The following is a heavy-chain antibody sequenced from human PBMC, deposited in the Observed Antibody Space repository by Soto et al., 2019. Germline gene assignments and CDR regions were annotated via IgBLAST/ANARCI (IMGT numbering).Heavy chain of an antibody. J-gene: IGHJ6*02. D-gene: IGHD3-10*01. CDR2: INHSGST. CDR3: ARDHSMAEYYYYGMDV. Sequence: SETLSLTCAVYGGSFSGYYWSWIRQPPGKGLEWIGEINHSGSTNYNPSLKSRVTISVDTSKNQFSLQLNSVTPEDTAVYYCARDHSMAEYYYYGMDVWGQGTTVTVSS. CDR1: GGSFSGYY. V-gene: IGHV4-34*01.